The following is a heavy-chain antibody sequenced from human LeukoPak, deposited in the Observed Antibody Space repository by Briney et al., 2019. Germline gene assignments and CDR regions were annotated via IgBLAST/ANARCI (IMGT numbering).Heavy chain of an antibody. CDR3: ARHEGGTLVGY. CDR2: IHYSGST. CDR1: GASITSGGNY. V-gene: IGHV4-39*01. D-gene: IGHD1-7*01. J-gene: IGHJ4*02. Sequence: SETLSLTCTVSGASITSGGNYWTWVRQLPGKALEWIAYIHYSGSTHHNPSLKSRVTISVDTSQNPFSLKLSSVTAADTAVYYCARHEGGTLVGYWGQGTLVTVSS.